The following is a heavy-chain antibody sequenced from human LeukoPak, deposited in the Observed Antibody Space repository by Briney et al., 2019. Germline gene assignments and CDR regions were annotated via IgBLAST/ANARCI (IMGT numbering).Heavy chain of an antibody. CDR2: NKSKTDGGTV. CDR3: TKDHGSGSYSFDY. D-gene: IGHD3-10*01. V-gene: IGHV3-15*01. CDR1: GFTFSNDW. Sequence: GTLTLSCAAPGFTFSNDWMSLVRQAPGKGLEWVGRNKSKTDGGTVDYALPVKGILTISRDDLKNTLYLEMNSLKTEDTAVYYCTKDHGSGSYSFDYWGQGTLVIVSS. J-gene: IGHJ4*02.